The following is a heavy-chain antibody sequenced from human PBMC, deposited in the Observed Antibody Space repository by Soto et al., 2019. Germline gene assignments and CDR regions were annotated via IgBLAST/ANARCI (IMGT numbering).Heavy chain of an antibody. V-gene: IGHV1-69*01. CDR1: GGTFSSYA. J-gene: IGHJ4*02. CDR3: ARSERGYYYDSSAWGY. D-gene: IGHD3-22*01. CDR2: IIPIFGTA. Sequence: QVQLVQSGAEVKKPGSSVKVSCKASGGTFSSYAISWVRQAPGQGLEWMGGIIPIFGTANYAQKFQGRVTITADESTSTAYMELSILRSEDTAVYYCARSERGYYYDSSAWGYWGQGTLVTVSS.